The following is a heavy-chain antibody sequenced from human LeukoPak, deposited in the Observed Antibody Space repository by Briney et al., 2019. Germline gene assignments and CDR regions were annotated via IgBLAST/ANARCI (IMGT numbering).Heavy chain of an antibody. CDR2: ITPNADRT. CDR3: AIMHGYYDGSGYWVQ. V-gene: IGHV3-23*01. Sequence: GGSLRLSCAASGFTFCSYGMSWVRQAPGKGLEWVSFITPNADRTSYADSVEGRFTISRDNPRNTLYMQINSLRDEDTALYYCAIMHGYYDGSGYWVQWGQGTLVTVSS. J-gene: IGHJ1*01. D-gene: IGHD3-22*01. CDR1: GFTFCSYG.